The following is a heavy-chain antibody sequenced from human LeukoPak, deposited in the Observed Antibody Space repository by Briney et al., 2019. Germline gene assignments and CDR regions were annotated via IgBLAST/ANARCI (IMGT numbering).Heavy chain of an antibody. J-gene: IGHJ3*02. CDR2: IYYSGST. CDR3: ARSDAFDM. CDR1: GGSISSNTYY. V-gene: IGHV4-39*07. Sequence: PSETLSLTCTVSGGSISSNTYYWGWIRQPPGKGLEWIGSIYYSGSTYYNPSLKSRVTISLDTSKNQFSLKLSSVTAADTAVYYCARSDAFDMWGQGTMVTVSS.